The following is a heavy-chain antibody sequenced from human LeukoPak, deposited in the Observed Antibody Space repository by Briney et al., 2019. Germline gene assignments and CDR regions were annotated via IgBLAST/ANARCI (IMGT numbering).Heavy chain of an antibody. CDR2: TRNKAKSYTT. J-gene: IGHJ4*02. CDR3: ARCHDYGSGTYPLDY. CDR1: GFTFSDHY. D-gene: IGHD3-10*01. V-gene: IGHV3-72*01. Sequence: PGGSLRLSCATSGFTFSDHYMDWVRQAPGKGLEWVGRTRNKAKSYTTDYAASVEGRFTISRDNSQNSLYLQMNSLKTEDTAVYYCARCHDYGSGTYPLDYWGQGTLVTVSS.